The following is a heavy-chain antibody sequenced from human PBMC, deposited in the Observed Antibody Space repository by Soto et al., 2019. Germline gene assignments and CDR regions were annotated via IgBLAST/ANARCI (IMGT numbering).Heavy chain of an antibody. V-gene: IGHV3-73*01. Sequence: EVQLVESGGGVVQPGGSLKLSCAASGFTFSGSAMHWVRQASGKGLEWVGRIRSKANSYATAYAASVKGRFTISRDDSKHTADLHMNSLKTEDTAVYYCTAYGSSGSCYAGRDFDYWGQGTLVTVSS. CDR2: IRSKANSYAT. CDR3: TAYGSSGSCYAGRDFDY. CDR1: GFTFSGSA. D-gene: IGHD2-15*01. J-gene: IGHJ4*02.